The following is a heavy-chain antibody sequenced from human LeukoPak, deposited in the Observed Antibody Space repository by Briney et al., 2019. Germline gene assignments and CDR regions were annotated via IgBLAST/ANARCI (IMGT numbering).Heavy chain of an antibody. V-gene: IGHV3-72*01. CDR2: TRNKANNYTT. Sequence: GGSLRLSCAVSGFTFSDHYMDWVRQAPWKGLEWVGRTRNKANNYTTEYAASVKGRFTISRDDSKKSLYLQMNSLKTEDTAVYYCSRSPIVVEGYFDLWGRGTLVTVSS. J-gene: IGHJ2*01. CDR1: GFTFSDHY. CDR3: SRSPIVVEGYFDL. D-gene: IGHD2-21*01.